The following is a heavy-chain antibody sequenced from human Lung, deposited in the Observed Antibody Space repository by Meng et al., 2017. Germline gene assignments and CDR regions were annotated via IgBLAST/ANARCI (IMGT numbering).Heavy chain of an antibody. Sequence: QVPPQQLGGGLLKPSETLSLTCVVSGGSFSDYYWSWIRQPPGKGLEWIGEINHSGSTNYNPSLESRATISVDTSQNNLSLKLSSVTAADSAVYYCARGPTTMAHDFDYWGQGTLVTVSS. V-gene: IGHV4-34*01. D-gene: IGHD4-11*01. CDR2: INHSGST. CDR3: ARGPTTMAHDFDY. J-gene: IGHJ4*02. CDR1: GGSFSDYY.